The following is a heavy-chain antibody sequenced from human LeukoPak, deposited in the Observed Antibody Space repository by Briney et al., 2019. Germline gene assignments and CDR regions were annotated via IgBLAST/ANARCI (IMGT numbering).Heavy chain of an antibody. Sequence: SQTLSLTCTVSGGSISSGDYFWSWIRQPPGKGLEWIGYIYHSGSTYYNPSLKSRVTISVDRSKNQFSLKLSSVTAADTAVYYCARVGYAGPLYYFDYWGQGTLVTVSS. D-gene: IGHD5-18*01. CDR3: ARVGYAGPLYYFDY. V-gene: IGHV4-30-2*01. CDR1: GGSISSGDYF. CDR2: IYHSGST. J-gene: IGHJ4*02.